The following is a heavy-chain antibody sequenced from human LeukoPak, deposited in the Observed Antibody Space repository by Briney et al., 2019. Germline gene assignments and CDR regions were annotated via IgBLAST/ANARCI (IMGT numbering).Heavy chain of an antibody. CDR3: AKDSTLYCSSTSCYPDY. V-gene: IGHV3-23*01. J-gene: IGHJ4*02. CDR2: ISGSGGST. D-gene: IGHD2-2*01. Sequence: GGSLRLSCAASGFTFSSYAMSWVRQAPGKGLEWVSAISGSGGSTYYADSVKGRFTISRDDSKNTLYLQMNSLRAEDTAVYYCAKDSTLYCSSTSCYPDYWGQGTLVTVSS. CDR1: GFTFSSYA.